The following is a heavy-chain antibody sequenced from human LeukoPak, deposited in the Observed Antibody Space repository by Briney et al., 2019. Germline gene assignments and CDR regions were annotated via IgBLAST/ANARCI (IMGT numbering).Heavy chain of an antibody. Sequence: GGSLRLSCAASGYTFSSYGMHWVRQAPGKGLEWVAVISYDGSNKYYADSVKGRFTISRDNSKNTLYLQMNSLRAEDTAVYYCAKESTYYYDSSVNGYFDYWGQGTLVTVSS. V-gene: IGHV3-30*18. D-gene: IGHD3-22*01. CDR3: AKESTYYYDSSVNGYFDY. CDR2: ISYDGSNK. J-gene: IGHJ4*02. CDR1: GYTFSSYG.